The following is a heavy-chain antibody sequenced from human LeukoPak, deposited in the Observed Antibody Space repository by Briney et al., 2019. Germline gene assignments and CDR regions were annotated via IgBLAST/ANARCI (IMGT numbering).Heavy chain of an antibody. CDR2: MKPDGSEE. Sequence: GGSLRLSCAASGFTFSNYWMTWVRQAPGKGLEWVANMKPDGSEEYYVDSVRGRFTVSIDNARNSLYLEMDSLRAGDPGVYYCAREGGGGGYYSDSYGHPHFDCWGPGTLVTVSS. D-gene: IGHD3-22*01. CDR1: GFTFSNYW. J-gene: IGHJ4*02. CDR3: AREGGGGGYYSDSYGHPHFDC. V-gene: IGHV3-7*01.